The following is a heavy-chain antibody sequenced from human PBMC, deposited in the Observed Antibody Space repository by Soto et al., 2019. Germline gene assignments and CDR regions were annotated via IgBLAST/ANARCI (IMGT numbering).Heavy chain of an antibody. CDR2: IWYDGSNK. Sequence: GGSLRLSCAASGFTFSSYGMHWVRQAPGKGLEWVAVIWYDGSNKYYADSVKGRFTISRDNSKNTLYLQMNSLRAEDTAVYYCAREGGRHSDYYDSSGYWRYWGQGTLVTVSS. V-gene: IGHV3-33*01. J-gene: IGHJ4*02. CDR3: AREGGRHSDYYDSSGYWRY. D-gene: IGHD3-22*01. CDR1: GFTFSSYG.